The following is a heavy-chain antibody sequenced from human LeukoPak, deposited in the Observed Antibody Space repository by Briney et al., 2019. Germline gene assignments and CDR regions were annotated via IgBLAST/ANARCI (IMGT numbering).Heavy chain of an antibody. J-gene: IGHJ3*02. CDR3: ARNMTVILVAERTDAFDI. CDR1: GASISSNTYY. CDR2: IFNAGST. V-gene: IGHV4-39*01. Sequence: KTSETLSLTCTVSGASISSNTYYCAWIRQSPGKGLVWIGSIFNAGSTFYNPSLTSRVTMSVDTSKNQFSLKLSSVTAADTAMYYCARNMTVILVAERTDAFDIWGQGTMVTVSS. D-gene: IGHD3-22*01.